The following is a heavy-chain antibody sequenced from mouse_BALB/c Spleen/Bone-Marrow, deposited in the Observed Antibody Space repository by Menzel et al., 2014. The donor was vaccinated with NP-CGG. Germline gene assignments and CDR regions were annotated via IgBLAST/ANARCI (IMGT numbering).Heavy chain of an antibody. CDR1: GFTFSSYA. J-gene: IGHJ3*01. CDR2: ISSGGSYT. CDR3: ARKSYYDYDGRPWFAY. V-gene: IGHV5-9-3*01. D-gene: IGHD2-4*01. Sequence: EGQLVESGGGLVKPGGSLKLSCAASGFTFSSYAMSWVRQTPEKRLEWVATISSGGSYTYYPDSVKGRFTISRGNAKNTLYLQMSSLRSEDTAMYYCARKSYYDYDGRPWFAYWGQGTLVTVSA.